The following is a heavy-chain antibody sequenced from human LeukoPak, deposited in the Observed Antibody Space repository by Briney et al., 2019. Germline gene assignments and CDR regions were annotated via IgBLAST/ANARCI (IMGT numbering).Heavy chain of an antibody. CDR1: GGSISSYY. J-gene: IGHJ6*03. CDR2: IYTSGST. D-gene: IGHD6-19*01. Sequence: PSETLSLTCTVSGGSISSYYWSWIRQPAGKGLEWIGRIYTSGSTNYNPSLKSRVTMSVDTSKNQFSLKLSSVTAADTAVYYCAREGREQWLVGQRWYMDVWGKGTTVTISS. CDR3: AREGREQWLVGQRWYMDV. V-gene: IGHV4-4*07.